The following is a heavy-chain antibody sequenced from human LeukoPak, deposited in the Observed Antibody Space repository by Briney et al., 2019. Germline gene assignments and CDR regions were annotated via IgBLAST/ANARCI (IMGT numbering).Heavy chain of an antibody. CDR3: ASLTPDIVVVPAAQNQDYYYMDV. Sequence: SETLSLTCTVSGGSISSYYWSWIRQPPGKGLEWIGYIYYSGSTYYNPSLKSRVTISVDTSKNQFSLKLSSVTAADTAVYYCASLTPDIVVVPAAQNQDYYYMDVWGKGTTVTVSS. J-gene: IGHJ6*03. V-gene: IGHV4-59*12. CDR2: IYYSGST. D-gene: IGHD2-2*01. CDR1: GGSISSYY.